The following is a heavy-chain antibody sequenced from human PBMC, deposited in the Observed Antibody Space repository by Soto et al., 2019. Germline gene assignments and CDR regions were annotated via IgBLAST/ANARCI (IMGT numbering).Heavy chain of an antibody. D-gene: IGHD3-10*01. J-gene: IGHJ4*02. CDR1: GYTFTSYA. Sequence: ASVKVSCKASGYTFTSYAMHWVRQAPGQRLEWMGWINAGNGNTKYSQKFQGRVTITRDTSASTAYMELSSLRSEDTAVYYCGRDLGSSGSYSTYYFDYWGQGTLVTVSS. CDR2: INAGNGNT. V-gene: IGHV1-3*01. CDR3: GRDLGSSGSYSTYYFDY.